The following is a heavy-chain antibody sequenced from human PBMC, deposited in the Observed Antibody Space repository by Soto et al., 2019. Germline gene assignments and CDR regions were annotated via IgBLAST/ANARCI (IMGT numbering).Heavy chain of an antibody. CDR2: NYYSGST. D-gene: IGHD3-22*01. V-gene: IGHV4-59*01. Sequence: SETLSLTCTVSGGSISSYYWSWIRQPPGKGLEWIGYNYYSGSTNYNPSLKSRVNKSEDTSKNQFSLKLSSMTDEDTAVYYCARTLTYYYDSSGYMDVWGQGTTVT. J-gene: IGHJ6*02. CDR1: GGSISSYY. CDR3: ARTLTYYYDSSGYMDV.